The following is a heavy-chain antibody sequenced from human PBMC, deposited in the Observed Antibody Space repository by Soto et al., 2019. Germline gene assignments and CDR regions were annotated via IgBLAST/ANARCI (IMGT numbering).Heavy chain of an antibody. Sequence: EVQLVESGGGLVQPGGSRRLSCAASGFTFSDYWMHWFRQAPGKGLVWVSRIRGDGSSTSHADSVKGRVTISRENAKDTLYLQMNSLTVEDTAIYYCARVAVAAPRSWYFDLWGRGTLVTVSS. CDR3: ARVAVAAPRSWYFDL. CDR2: IRGDGSST. D-gene: IGHD6-13*01. V-gene: IGHV3-74*01. J-gene: IGHJ2*01. CDR1: GFTFSDYW.